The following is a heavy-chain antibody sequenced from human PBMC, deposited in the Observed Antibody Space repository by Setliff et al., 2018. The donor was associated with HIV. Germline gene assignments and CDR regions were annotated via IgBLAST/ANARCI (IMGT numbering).Heavy chain of an antibody. Sequence: PSETLSLTCSVSGGSFSGYYWSWIRQPPGKGLEWIGYIYVYNSERTNYNPSLTSRVTISVDTSRNQFSLKLTSVTAADTAIYYCARGVNFDYWGQGTQVTVSS. J-gene: IGHJ4*02. CDR3: ARGVNFDY. CDR1: GGSFSGYY. CDR2: IYVYNSERT. D-gene: IGHD3-3*01. V-gene: IGHV4-59*01.